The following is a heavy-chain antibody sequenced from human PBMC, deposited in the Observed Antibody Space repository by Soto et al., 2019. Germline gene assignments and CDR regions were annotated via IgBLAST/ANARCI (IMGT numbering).Heavy chain of an antibody. CDR2: ISGSGDRT. Sequence: GGSLRLSCAASGFIFSKNAISWVRQAPGKGLEWVSGISGSGDRTDYADSVQGRFTISRDNSKNTLYLQMSSLRAEDTAVYYCAISPRGDYERGYWGQGTLVTVSS. D-gene: IGHD2-21*02. J-gene: IGHJ4*02. CDR3: AISPRGDYERGY. V-gene: IGHV3-23*01. CDR1: GFIFSKNA.